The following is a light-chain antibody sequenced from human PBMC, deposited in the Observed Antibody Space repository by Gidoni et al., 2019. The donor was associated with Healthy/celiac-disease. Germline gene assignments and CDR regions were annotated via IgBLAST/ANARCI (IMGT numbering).Light chain of an antibody. CDR3: QQRSNWPPT. J-gene: IGKJ4*01. CDR1: QSVSSY. CDR2: DAS. V-gene: IGKV3-11*01. Sequence: ELVLTQSPATLSLSPGESATLCCRASQSVSSYLAWYQQKPGQAPKLLIYDASNRATGIPARFSGSGSGTDFTLTISSLEPEDFAVYYCQQRSNWPPTFGGGTKVEIK.